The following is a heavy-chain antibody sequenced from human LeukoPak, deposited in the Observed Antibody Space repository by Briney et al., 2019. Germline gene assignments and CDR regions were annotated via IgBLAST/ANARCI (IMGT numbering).Heavy chain of an antibody. Sequence: GESLKISCKASGYTFTSYDINWVRQATGQGLERMGWMNPNSGNTGYAQKFQGRVTITRNTSISTAYMELSSLRSEDTAVYYCARGFPYYDFWSGSIGGSFFDYWGQGTLVTVSS. CDR1: GYTFTSYD. CDR2: MNPNSGNT. V-gene: IGHV1-8*01. J-gene: IGHJ4*02. CDR3: ARGFPYYDFWSGSIGGSFFDY. D-gene: IGHD3-3*01.